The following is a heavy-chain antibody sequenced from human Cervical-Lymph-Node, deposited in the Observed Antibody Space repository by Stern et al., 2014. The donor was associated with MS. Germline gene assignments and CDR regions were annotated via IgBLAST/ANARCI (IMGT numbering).Heavy chain of an antibody. CDR2: IIPILGTT. Sequence: QLVQSGAELKKPGSSVKVSCTASGGTFSSYAMNWVRQAPGQGLEWMGRIIPILGTTDYAQRFQGRVTISADESTSTANMELRSLRSEDTAIYYCARALNYDRSGYYGRVAFDIWGQGTMVTVSS. D-gene: IGHD3-22*01. V-gene: IGHV1-69*01. CDR3: ARALNYDRSGYYGRVAFDI. CDR1: GGTFSSYA. J-gene: IGHJ3*02.